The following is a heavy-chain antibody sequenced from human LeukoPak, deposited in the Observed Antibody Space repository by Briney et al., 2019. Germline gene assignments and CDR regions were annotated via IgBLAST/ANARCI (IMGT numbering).Heavy chain of an antibody. D-gene: IGHD6-19*01. CDR1: GFPFSSYW. V-gene: IGHV3-7*01. J-gene: IGHJ4*02. CDR2: IKQDGSEE. CDR3: ARVEFYGSQLQDY. Sequence: GGSLRLSCPASGFPFSSYWMSWVRQAPGKGLEWVANIKQDGSEEYYVDSVKGRFTISRDNAKNSLYLQMNSLRAEDTAVYYCARVEFYGSQLQDYWGQGILVTVSS.